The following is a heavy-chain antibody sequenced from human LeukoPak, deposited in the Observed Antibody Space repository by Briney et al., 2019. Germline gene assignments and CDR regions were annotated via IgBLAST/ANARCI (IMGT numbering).Heavy chain of an antibody. CDR2: IIHSGGT. J-gene: IGHJ5*02. V-gene: IGHV4-34*12. Sequence: SETLSLTCAVSGGSFNGYSYTWIRQPPGKGLEWIGEIIHSGGTNYNPSLKSRVTMSVDTSKNQFSLKLSSVTAADTAVYYCARDPSSFGGRFDPWGQGTLVAVSS. CDR1: GGSFNGYS. CDR3: ARDPSSFGGRFDP. D-gene: IGHD3-10*01.